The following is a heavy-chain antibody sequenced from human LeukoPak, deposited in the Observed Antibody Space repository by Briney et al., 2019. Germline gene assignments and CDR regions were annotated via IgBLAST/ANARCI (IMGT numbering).Heavy chain of an antibody. CDR1: GGSISSGSYY. V-gene: IGHV4-61*02. D-gene: IGHD3-3*01. CDR3: ARVTIFGVVFDP. CDR2: INTSGST. Sequence: PSQTLSLTCTVSGGSISSGSYYWSWIRQPAGKGLEWIGRINTSGSTNYNPSPKSRVTISVDTSQNQFSLKLTSVTAADTAVYYCARVTIFGVVFDPWGQGTLVTVSS. J-gene: IGHJ5*02.